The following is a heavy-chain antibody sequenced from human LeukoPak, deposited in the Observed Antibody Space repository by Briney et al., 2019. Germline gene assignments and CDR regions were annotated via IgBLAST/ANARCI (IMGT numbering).Heavy chain of an antibody. J-gene: IGHJ4*02. CDR1: GGSTSSGGYY. Sequence: PSQTLSLTCTVSGGSTSSGGYYWSWIRQHPGKGLEWIRYIYYSGSTYYNPSLKSRVTISVDTSKNQFSLKLSSVTAADTAVYYCAGSPSPVYFDYWGQGTLVTVSS. CDR3: AGSPSPVYFDY. CDR2: IYYSGST. D-gene: IGHD6-6*01. V-gene: IGHV4-31*03.